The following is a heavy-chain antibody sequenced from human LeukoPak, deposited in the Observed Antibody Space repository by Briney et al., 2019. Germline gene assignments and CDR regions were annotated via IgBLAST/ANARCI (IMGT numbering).Heavy chain of an antibody. Sequence: GGSLRLSCSASGFTFSIYVIHWVRQAPGKGLEYVSAINGIGDTTYYADSVKGRFTISRDNSKNTVYLQMSSLRVEDTAVYYCVKQQAEAWGQGTLVTVSS. CDR2: INGIGDTT. CDR1: GFTFSIYV. V-gene: IGHV3-64D*06. CDR3: VKQQAEA. J-gene: IGHJ5*02.